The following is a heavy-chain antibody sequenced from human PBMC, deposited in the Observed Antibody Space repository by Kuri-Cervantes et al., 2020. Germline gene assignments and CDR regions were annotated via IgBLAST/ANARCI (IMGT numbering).Heavy chain of an antibody. Sequence: GSLRLSCTVSGGSISSYYWSWIRQPPGKGLEWIGYIYYSGSTNYNPSLKSRVTISVDTSKNQFSLKLSSVTAADTAVYYCARTYYYDSSGYYPNDYYYGMDVWGQGTTVTVSS. CDR2: IYYSGST. D-gene: IGHD3-22*01. V-gene: IGHV4-59*12. CDR1: GGSISSYY. J-gene: IGHJ6*02. CDR3: ARTYYYDSSGYYPNDYYYGMDV.